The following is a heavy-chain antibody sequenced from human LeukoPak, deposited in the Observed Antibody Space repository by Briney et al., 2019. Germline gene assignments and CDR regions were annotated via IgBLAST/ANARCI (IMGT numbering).Heavy chain of an antibody. J-gene: IGHJ4*02. CDR1: GGSISSYY. V-gene: IGHV4-34*01. CDR3: ARGHGSVVTDIPYYFDY. CDR2: INHGGST. D-gene: IGHD2-21*02. Sequence: TPSETLSLTCTVSGGSISSYYWSWIRQPPGRGLEWIGEINHGGSTNYNPPLKSRVTISINTSKKQFSLRLSSVTAADTAVYYCARGHGSVVTDIPYYFDYWGRGTLVTVSS.